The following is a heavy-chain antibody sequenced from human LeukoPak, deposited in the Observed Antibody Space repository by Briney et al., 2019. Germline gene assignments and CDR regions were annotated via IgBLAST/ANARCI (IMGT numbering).Heavy chain of an antibody. D-gene: IGHD6-6*01. V-gene: IGHV3-23*01. CDR2: ISGSGGST. CDR1: GFTFSSYG. Sequence: PGGSLRLSCAASGFTFSSYGMSWVRQAPGKGLEWVSAISGSGGSTYYADSVKGRFTISRDNSKNTLYLQTNSLRAEDTAVYYCVRGGASRPDFWGQGTLVTVSS. J-gene: IGHJ4*02. CDR3: VRGGASRPDF.